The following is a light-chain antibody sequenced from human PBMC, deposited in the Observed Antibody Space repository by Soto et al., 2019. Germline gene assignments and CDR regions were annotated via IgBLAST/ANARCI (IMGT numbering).Light chain of an antibody. J-gene: IGLJ1*01. CDR2: DNS. V-gene: IGLV3-21*02. CDR3: QVWDTNSDLYV. CDR1: NIGSKS. Sequence: SYELTQPPSVSVAPGQTARITCGGKNIGSKSVHWYQQKPGQAPGLVVSDNSDRPSGIPERFSGYNSGNTATLTIISVEAGDEADFYCQVWDTNSDLYVFGPGTKLTVL.